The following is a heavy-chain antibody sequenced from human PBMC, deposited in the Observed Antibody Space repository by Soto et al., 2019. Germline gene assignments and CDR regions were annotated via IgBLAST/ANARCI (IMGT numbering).Heavy chain of an antibody. D-gene: IGHD6-13*01. V-gene: IGHV3-30-3*01. CDR2: ISYDGSNK. J-gene: IGHJ4*02. CDR3: ASSSSWEY. Sequence: QVQLVESGGGVVQPGRSLRLSCAASGFTFSSYAMHWVRQAPGKGLEWVAVISYDGSNKYYADSVKGRFTISRDNSKNTLYRQMNSLRAEDTAVYYCASSSSWEYWGQGTLVTVSS. CDR1: GFTFSSYA.